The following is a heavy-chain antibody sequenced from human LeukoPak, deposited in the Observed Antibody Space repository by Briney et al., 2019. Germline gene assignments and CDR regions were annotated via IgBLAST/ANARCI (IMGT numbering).Heavy chain of an antibody. CDR2: MYYSGST. CDR3: ARQGGLWLRAPFAY. J-gene: IGHJ4*02. D-gene: IGHD5-18*01. V-gene: IGHV4-39*01. Sequence: PSETLSLTCTVSGGSISTSSYYWGWIRQPPGKGLESIGSMYYSGSTYYNPSLQSRVTISVDTSKNQFSLRLTSVTAADTAVYYCARQGGLWLRAPFAYWGQGTLVTVSS. CDR1: GGSISTSSYY.